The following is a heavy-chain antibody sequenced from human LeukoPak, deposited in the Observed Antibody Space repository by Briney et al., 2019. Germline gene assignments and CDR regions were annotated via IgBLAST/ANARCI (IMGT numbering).Heavy chain of an antibody. CDR3: AREHRGEYVSDY. D-gene: IGHD3-16*01. CDR2: VSSGGAYI. CDR1: GFTFSGHS. Sequence: GGSLRLSCAASGFTFSGHSMHWVRQAPGKGLEWVSSVSSGGAYIYYADSVKGRFTISRDIASNSLFLQMNSLRAEDTAVYYCAREHRGEYVSDYWGQGTLVTVSS. J-gene: IGHJ4*02. V-gene: IGHV3-21*01.